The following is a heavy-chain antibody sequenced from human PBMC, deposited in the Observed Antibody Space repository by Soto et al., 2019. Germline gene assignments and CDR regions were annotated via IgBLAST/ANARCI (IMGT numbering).Heavy chain of an antibody. Sequence: QVQLVESGGGVVQPGRSLRLSCAASGFTFSSYGMHGVRQAPGKGLEWVAVISYDGSNKYYADSVKGRFTISRDNSKNTLYLQMNSLRAEDTAVYYCAKDGDGYPYYFDYWGQGTLVTVSS. J-gene: IGHJ4*02. CDR3: AKDGDGYPYYFDY. D-gene: IGHD5-12*01. CDR1: GFTFSSYG. V-gene: IGHV3-30*18. CDR2: ISYDGSNK.